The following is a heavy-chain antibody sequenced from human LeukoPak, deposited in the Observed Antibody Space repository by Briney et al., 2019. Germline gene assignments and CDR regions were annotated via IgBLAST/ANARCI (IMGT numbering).Heavy chain of an antibody. CDR3: AREDTAMVTGVGWFDP. J-gene: IGHJ5*02. Sequence: GGSLRLSCAASGFTFSSYWMHWVRQAPGKGLVWVSRINSDGSSTSYADSVKGRFTISRDNSKNTLYLQMNSLRAEDTAVYYCAREDTAMVTGVGWFDPWGQGALATVSS. V-gene: IGHV3-74*01. CDR1: GFTFSSYW. CDR2: INSDGSST. D-gene: IGHD5-18*01.